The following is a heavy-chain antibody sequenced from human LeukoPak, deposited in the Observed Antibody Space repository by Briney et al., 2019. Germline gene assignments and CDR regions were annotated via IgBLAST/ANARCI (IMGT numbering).Heavy chain of an antibody. D-gene: IGHD2-2*01. CDR3: AGPKDTYQHEGSTFDY. V-gene: IGHV3-30-3*01. CDR1: GFTVSSNY. Sequence: GGSLRLSCAASGFTVSSNYMSWVRQAPGKGLEWVAAISNDGSNKLYADSVKGRFTISRDNSRNTLYLQMNSLRAEDTAVYYCAGPKDTYQHEGSTFDYWGQGTLVTVSS. J-gene: IGHJ4*02. CDR2: ISNDGSNK.